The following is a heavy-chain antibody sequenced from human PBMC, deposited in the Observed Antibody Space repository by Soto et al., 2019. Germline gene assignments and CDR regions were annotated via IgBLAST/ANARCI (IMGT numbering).Heavy chain of an antibody. V-gene: IGHV3-23*01. J-gene: IGHJ4*02. CDR2: VSIGGST. D-gene: IGHD2-8*01. CDR1: GFTFSSYA. Sequence: GGSLRLSCAASGFTFSSYAMGWVRQGPGKGLEWVAVVSIGGSTHYADSVRGRFTISRDNSKNTLSLQMNSLTAEDTAVYFCAKRHGAGGHFDYWGQGALVTVSS. CDR3: AKRHGAGGHFDY.